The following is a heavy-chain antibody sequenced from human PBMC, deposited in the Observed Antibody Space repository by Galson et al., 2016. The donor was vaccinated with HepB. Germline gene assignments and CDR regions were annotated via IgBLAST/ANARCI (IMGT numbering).Heavy chain of an antibody. CDR1: GFSLSTSGVG. CDR2: IYWAADK. V-gene: IGHV2-5*02. Sequence: PALVKPTQTLTLTCTFSGFSLSTSGVGVGWIRQPPGKALEWLAFIYWAADKRYSPSLRNRLTITKDTTKNQVVLTMTNMDPVDTATYYCAHNRWYGGHLYSFDYWGQGTLVTVSS. D-gene: IGHD2-15*01. J-gene: IGHJ4*02. CDR3: AHNRWYGGHLYSFDY.